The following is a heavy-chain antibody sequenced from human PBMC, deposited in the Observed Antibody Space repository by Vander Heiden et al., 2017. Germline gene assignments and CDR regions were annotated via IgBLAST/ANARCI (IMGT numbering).Heavy chain of an antibody. CDR1: GFTSSSYA. D-gene: IGHD6-13*01. CDR3: AKDNLKAAAGAFDP. J-gene: IGHJ5*02. V-gene: IGHV3-23*01. Sequence: EVQLLVPGGGLVQPGGSLRLSCAAFGFTSSSYATSSVRQAPGKGLGWVSAMSGSGGSTYYADAVKGRFTISRDNSKNTLYLQMNSLRAEDTAVYYCAKDNLKAAAGAFDPWGQGTLVTVSS. CDR2: MSGSGGST.